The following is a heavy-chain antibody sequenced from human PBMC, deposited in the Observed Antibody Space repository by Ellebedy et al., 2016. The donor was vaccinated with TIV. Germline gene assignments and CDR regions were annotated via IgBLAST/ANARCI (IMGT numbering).Heavy chain of an antibody. CDR1: GFTFSSYW. V-gene: IGHV3-74*01. D-gene: IGHD6-13*01. J-gene: IGHJ4*02. Sequence: GESLKISXAASGFTFSSYWMHWVRQAPGKGLVWVSRINSDGSSTSYADSVKGRFTISRDNAKNSLYLQMNSLTAEDTAVYYCARDFRGSSWSTPFDYWGQGTLVTVSS. CDR3: ARDFRGSSWSTPFDY. CDR2: INSDGSST.